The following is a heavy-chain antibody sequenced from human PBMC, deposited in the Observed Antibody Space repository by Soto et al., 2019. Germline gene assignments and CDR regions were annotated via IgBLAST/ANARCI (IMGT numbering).Heavy chain of an antibody. CDR2: ISAYNGNT. V-gene: IGHV1-18*04. CDR3: ARGLSAAMVYYGIDV. CDR1: GYTFTGYG. J-gene: IGHJ6*02. Sequence: ASVKVSCKASGYTFTGYGISWVRQAPGQGLEWMGCISAYNGNTNYAQKLQGRVTMTTDTSTSTAYMELRSLRSDDTAVYYCARGLSAAMVYYGIDVWGQGTTVTVSS. D-gene: IGHD2-2*01.